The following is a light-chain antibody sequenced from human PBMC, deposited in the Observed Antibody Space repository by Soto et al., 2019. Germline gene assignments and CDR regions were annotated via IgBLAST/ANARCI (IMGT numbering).Light chain of an antibody. CDR1: QSVGSW. V-gene: IGKV1-5*03. Sequence: DIQMTQSPSTLSASVGDRVTITCRASQSVGSWLAWYQQKPGKAPKLLIYKASCLESGVPSRFSGSGSGTEFSLTISSLQPDDFASYHCQQYGSSSPWTFGQGTKVEIK. CDR3: QQYGSSSPWT. J-gene: IGKJ1*01. CDR2: KAS.